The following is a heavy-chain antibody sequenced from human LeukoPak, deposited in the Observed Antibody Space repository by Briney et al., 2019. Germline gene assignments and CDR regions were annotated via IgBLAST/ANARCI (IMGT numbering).Heavy chain of an antibody. Sequence: ASVKVSCKASGYTFTSYGISWVRPAPGQGLEWMGWISAYNGNTNYAQKLQGRVTMTTDTSTSTAYMELRSLRSDDTAVYYCARDEIIVGATKGSDYWGQGTLVTVSS. CDR1: GYTFTSYG. V-gene: IGHV1-18*04. J-gene: IGHJ4*02. D-gene: IGHD1-26*01. CDR2: ISAYNGNT. CDR3: ARDEIIVGATKGSDY.